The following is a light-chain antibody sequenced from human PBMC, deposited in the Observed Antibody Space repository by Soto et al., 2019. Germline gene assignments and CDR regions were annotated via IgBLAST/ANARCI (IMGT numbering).Light chain of an antibody. CDR1: R. CDR2: DDS. J-gene: IGLJ1*01. V-gene: IGLV3-21*02. Sequence: SYELPQPPSVSVAPGQTATITCGGTRVHWYQQKPGQAPVLVVHDDSDRPSGVPERFSGSTSGNTATLTISRVEPGDEADYYCQVWESATDFYVFGSGTQLTVL. CDR3: QVWESATDFYV.